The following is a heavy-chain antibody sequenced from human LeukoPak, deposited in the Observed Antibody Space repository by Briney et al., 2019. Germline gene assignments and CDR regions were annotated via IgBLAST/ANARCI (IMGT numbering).Heavy chain of an antibody. CDR3: ARQSQLWLRRGYYFDY. J-gene: IGHJ4*02. CDR1: GGSISSSSYY. Sequence: PSETLSLTYTVSGGSISSSSYYWGWIRQPPGKGLEWIGSIYYSGSTYYNPSLKSRVTISVDTSKNQFSLKLSSVTAADTAVYYCARQSQLWLRRGYYFDYWGQGTLVTVSS. V-gene: IGHV4-39*01. CDR2: IYYSGST. D-gene: IGHD5-18*01.